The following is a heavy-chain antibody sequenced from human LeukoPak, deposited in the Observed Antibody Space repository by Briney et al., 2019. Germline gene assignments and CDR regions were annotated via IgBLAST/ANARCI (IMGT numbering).Heavy chain of an antibody. CDR3: ARVEDIVVVPAAIDY. D-gene: IGHD2-2*01. J-gene: IGHJ4*02. CDR1: GFTFSSYS. Sequence: GGSLRLSCAASGFTFSSYSMNWVRQAPGKGLEWVSSISSSSSYIYYADSVKGRFTISRDNATNSLYLQMNSLRAEDTAVYYCARVEDIVVVPAAIDYWGQGTLVTVSS. CDR2: ISSSSSYI. V-gene: IGHV3-21*01.